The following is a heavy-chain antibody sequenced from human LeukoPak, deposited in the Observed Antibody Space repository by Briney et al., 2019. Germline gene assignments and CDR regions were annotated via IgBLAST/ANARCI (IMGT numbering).Heavy chain of an antibody. D-gene: IGHD1-26*01. CDR3: AKGGSYERWFDP. J-gene: IGHJ5*02. Sequence: GGSLRLSCAASGFSFSGYAMSWIRQAPGKGLEWVSGISGSGGHTHYADSVKGRFTISRDNSKKTLYLEVFSLRADDTAVYYCAKGGSYERWFDPWGQGTLVTVSS. CDR1: GFSFSGYA. V-gene: IGHV3-23*01. CDR2: ISGSGGHT.